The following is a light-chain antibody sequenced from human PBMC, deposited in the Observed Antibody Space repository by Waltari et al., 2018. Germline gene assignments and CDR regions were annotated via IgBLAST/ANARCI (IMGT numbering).Light chain of an antibody. Sequence: QSALTQPASVSGSPGQSITISCSGTDSDVGAYDFVSWYQQHPGKAPHLIIYEVSNRPSGMSNRVSASKSGNTASLTISGLQAEDEADYYCSSYTTSSAPGVFGTGTRVTVL. J-gene: IGLJ1*01. CDR1: DSDVGAYDF. CDR3: SSYTTSSAPGV. CDR2: EVS. V-gene: IGLV2-14*01.